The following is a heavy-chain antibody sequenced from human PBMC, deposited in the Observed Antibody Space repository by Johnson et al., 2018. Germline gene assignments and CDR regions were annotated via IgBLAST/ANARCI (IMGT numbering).Heavy chain of an antibody. CDR3: AREEDSNYYMDV. V-gene: IGHV3-21*01. D-gene: IGHD4-11*01. Sequence: VQLVQSGGGLVKPGGSLRLSCAASGFTFSSSSMNWVRQAPGKGLEWVSSISSSSSYIYYADSVKGRFTISRDNAKNSLYLQMNSLRADDTAVYYCAREEDSNYYMDVWGKGTTVTGSS. CDR2: ISSSSSYI. J-gene: IGHJ6*03. CDR1: GFTFSSSS.